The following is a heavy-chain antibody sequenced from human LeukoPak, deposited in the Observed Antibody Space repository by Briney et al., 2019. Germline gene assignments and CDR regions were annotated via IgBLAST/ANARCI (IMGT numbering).Heavy chain of an antibody. CDR2: IYHSGST. Sequence: SETLSLTCAVSGVSISSSNWWHWVRQPPGKGLEWIGEIYHSGSTNYNPSLKSRVTISVDKSKNQFSLKLSSVTAADTAVYNCSRLPDPWGQGTLVTVSS. CDR3: SRLPDP. CDR1: GVSISSSNW. J-gene: IGHJ5*02. V-gene: IGHV4-4*02.